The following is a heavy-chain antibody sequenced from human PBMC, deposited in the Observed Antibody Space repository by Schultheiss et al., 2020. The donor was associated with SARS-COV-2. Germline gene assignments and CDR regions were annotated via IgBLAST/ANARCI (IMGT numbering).Heavy chain of an antibody. Sequence: SETLSLTCTVSGGSISSYYWSWIRQPPGKGLEWIGYIYYSGSTYYNPSLKSLVTISVDTSKNQFSLKLSSVTAADTAVYYCAGTQHSSGYGNWGQGTLVTVSS. J-gene: IGHJ4*02. CDR3: AGTQHSSGYGN. CDR2: IYYSGST. V-gene: IGHV4-59*06. CDR1: GGSISSYY. D-gene: IGHD3-22*01.